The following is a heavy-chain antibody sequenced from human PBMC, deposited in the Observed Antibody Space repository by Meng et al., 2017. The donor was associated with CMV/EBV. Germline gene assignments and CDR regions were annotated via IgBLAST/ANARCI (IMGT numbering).Heavy chain of an antibody. Sequence: SCAASGFTFSSYWMHWVRQAPGKGLVWVSRINSDGSSTSYADSVKGRFTISRDNAKNTLYLQMNSLRAEDTAVYYCARDRNWNYYEISANLDYWGQGTLVTVSS. J-gene: IGHJ4*02. CDR3: ARDRNWNYYEISANLDY. CDR2: INSDGSST. CDR1: GFTFSSYW. V-gene: IGHV3-74*01. D-gene: IGHD1-7*01.